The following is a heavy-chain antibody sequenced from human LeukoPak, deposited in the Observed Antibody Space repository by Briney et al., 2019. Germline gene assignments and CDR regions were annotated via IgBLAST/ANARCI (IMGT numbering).Heavy chain of an antibody. CDR1: GYTFTAYY. V-gene: IGHV1-2*02. J-gene: IGHJ4*02. CDR3: LLWFGDGDY. D-gene: IGHD3-10*01. CDR2: INPNSGVT. Sequence: ASVKVSCKACGYTFTAYYMHWVRQAPGQGLEWMGWINPNSGVTNYAQKLQGRATMTRDTSISTAYMELSRLRSEDTAVYYCLLWFGDGDYWGQGTLVTVSS.